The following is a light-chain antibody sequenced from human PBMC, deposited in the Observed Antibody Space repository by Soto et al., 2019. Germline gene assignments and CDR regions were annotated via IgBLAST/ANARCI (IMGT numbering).Light chain of an antibody. CDR3: QQYQSSPPTFT. Sequence: IGGTQSPCTMSLYPGDRATLACRASQSVISSYSAWYQQKPGQAPRLLIYGASNRATGIPDRFSGSGSDTDFTLTISRLEPEDFAVYYGQQYQSSPPTFTFGQGTQLAS. CDR1: QSVISSY. CDR2: GAS. J-gene: IGKJ2*01. V-gene: IGKV3-20*01.